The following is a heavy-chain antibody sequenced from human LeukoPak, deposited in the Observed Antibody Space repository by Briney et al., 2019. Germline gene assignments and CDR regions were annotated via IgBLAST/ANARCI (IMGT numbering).Heavy chain of an antibody. CDR3: ARSAMVRGVMGI. J-gene: IGHJ3*02. CDR1: GFTLSDYY. Sequence: GGSLRLSCAASGFTLSDYYMTWIRQAPGKGLEWVSSISGSGSDTYYADSVKGRFTISRDNSKNTLYLQMSRLRADDTAVYYCARSAMVRGVMGIWGQGTLVTVSS. V-gene: IGHV3-11*03. CDR2: ISGSGSDT. D-gene: IGHD3-10*01.